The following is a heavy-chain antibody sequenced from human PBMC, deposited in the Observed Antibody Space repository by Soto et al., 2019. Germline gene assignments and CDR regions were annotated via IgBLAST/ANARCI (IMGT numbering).Heavy chain of an antibody. CDR2: INHSGST. Sequence: SSPTLSLNCGVSGQSFRRSDRLRKGPHQGKGLEWIGEINHSGSTNYNPSLKSRVTISVDTSKNQFSLKLSSVTAADTAVEYGARATYSGSYQNWVDPWGRVT. CDR3: ARATYSGSYQNWVDP. D-gene: IGHD1-26*01. J-gene: IGHJ5*02. V-gene: IGHV4-34*01. CDR1: GQSFRRSD.